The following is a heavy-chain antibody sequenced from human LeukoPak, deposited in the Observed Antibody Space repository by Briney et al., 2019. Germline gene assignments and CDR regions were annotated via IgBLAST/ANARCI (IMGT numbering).Heavy chain of an antibody. J-gene: IGHJ4*02. CDR1: GFTFSSYA. D-gene: IGHD6-13*01. V-gene: IGHV3-30*04. CDR2: ISYDGSNK. CDR3: ARDRDSSSWSSRRVGDYFDY. Sequence: GGSLRLSCAASGFTFSSYAMHWVRQAPGKGLEWVAVISYDGSNKYYADSVKGRFTISRDNSKNTLYLQMNSLRAEDTAVYYCARDRDSSSWSSRRVGDYFDYWGQGTLVTVSS.